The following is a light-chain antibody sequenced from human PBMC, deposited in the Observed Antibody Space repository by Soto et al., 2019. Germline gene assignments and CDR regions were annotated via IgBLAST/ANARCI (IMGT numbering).Light chain of an antibody. CDR2: GNN. CDR3: AVWDDSLSGVV. J-gene: IGLJ2*01. Sequence: QLVLTQPPSASGTPGQKVTISCSGSTSNIGSYYVFWYHQLPGMAPKLLIFGNNQRPSGVPDRFSASKSGTSASLAISGLRSEDEADYVCAVWDDSLSGVVFGGGTKLTVL. CDR1: TSNIGSYY. V-gene: IGLV1-47*01.